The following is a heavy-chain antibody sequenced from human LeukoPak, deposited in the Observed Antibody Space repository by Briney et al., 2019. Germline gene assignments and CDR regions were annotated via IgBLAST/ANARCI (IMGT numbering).Heavy chain of an antibody. J-gene: IGHJ4*02. CDR1: GFTFSSYA. CDR3: AKISTTYGDFDYFDY. CDR2: ISGSGGRT. V-gene: IGHV3-23*01. Sequence: PGGSLRLSCAASGFTFSSYAMSWVRQAPGKGLEWVSAISGSGGRTYYADSVKGRFTISRDNSKDTLYLQMNSLRAEDTAVYYCAKISTTYGDFDYFDYWGQGTLVTVSS. D-gene: IGHD4-17*01.